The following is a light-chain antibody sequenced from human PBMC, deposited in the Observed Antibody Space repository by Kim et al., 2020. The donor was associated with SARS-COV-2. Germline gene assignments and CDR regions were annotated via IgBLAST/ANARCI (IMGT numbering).Light chain of an antibody. Sequence: EIVLTQSPGTLSLSPGERATLSCRASQTISNSYLAWYQQKPGQAPRLLIYGASTRATGIPDRFSGSGSETDFTLTISRLEPEDFAVYYCQRYGTTPRPFGQGTKLEI. CDR1: QTISNSY. CDR3: QRYGTTPRP. CDR2: GAS. J-gene: IGKJ2*01. V-gene: IGKV3-20*01.